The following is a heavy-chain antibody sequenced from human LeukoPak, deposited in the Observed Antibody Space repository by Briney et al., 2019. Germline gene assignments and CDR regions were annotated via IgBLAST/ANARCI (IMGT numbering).Heavy chain of an antibody. CDR3: ARQITYSSGWYYFDY. CDR1: GGFISSYY. V-gene: IGHV4-4*07. J-gene: IGHJ4*02. Sequence: SETLSLTCTVSGGFISSYYWSWIRQPAGKGLEWIGRIYTSGSTNYNPSLKSRVTMSVDTSKNQFSLKLSSVTAADTAVYYCARQITYSSGWYYFDYWGQGTLVTVSS. CDR2: IYTSGST. D-gene: IGHD6-19*01.